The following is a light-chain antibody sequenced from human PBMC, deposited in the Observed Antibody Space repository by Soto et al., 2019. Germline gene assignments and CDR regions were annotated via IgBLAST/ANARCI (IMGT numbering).Light chain of an antibody. CDR1: QSVSISY. V-gene: IGKV3-20*01. J-gene: IGKJ4*01. Sequence: EIVLTQSPGTLSLSPGERATLSCRASQSVSISYLAWYQQRPGQAPRLLIYGASSRATGIPDRFSGSGSGTDFTLTINRLEHEDFAVYYCQQYDSSPPFALTFGGGTKVEIK. CDR3: QQYDSSPPFALT. CDR2: GAS.